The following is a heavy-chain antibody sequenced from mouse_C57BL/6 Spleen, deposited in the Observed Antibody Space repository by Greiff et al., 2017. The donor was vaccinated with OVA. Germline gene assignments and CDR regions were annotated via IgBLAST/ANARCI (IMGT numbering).Heavy chain of an antibody. V-gene: IGHV7-3*01. CDR3: ARHYYGSSPFAY. Sequence: EVKVVESGGGLVQPGGSLSLSCAASGFTFTDYYMSWVRQPPGKALEWLGFIRNKANGYTTEYSASVKGRFTISRDNSQSILYLQMNALRAEDSATYYCARHYYGSSPFAYWGQGTLVTVSA. CDR1: GFTFTDYY. D-gene: IGHD1-1*01. J-gene: IGHJ3*01. CDR2: IRNKANGYTT.